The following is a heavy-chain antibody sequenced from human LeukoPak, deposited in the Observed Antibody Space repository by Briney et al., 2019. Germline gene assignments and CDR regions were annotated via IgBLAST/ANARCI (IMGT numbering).Heavy chain of an antibody. D-gene: IGHD6-13*01. J-gene: IGHJ4*02. CDR3: ARDPPTRQYTNSFSLDY. Sequence: GRSLRLSCAASGFTFSNYAMHWVRQAPGKGLEGVAVISYDGHYKYYADSVKGRFTISRDNSKNTLYLQMNSLRAEDTAVYYCARDPPTRQYTNSFSLDYWGQGTLVTVSS. CDR1: GFTFSNYA. CDR2: ISYDGHYK. V-gene: IGHV3-30-3*01.